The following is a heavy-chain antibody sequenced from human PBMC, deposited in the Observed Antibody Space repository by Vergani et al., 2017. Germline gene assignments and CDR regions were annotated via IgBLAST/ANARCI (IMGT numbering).Heavy chain of an antibody. D-gene: IGHD2-21*02. CDR1: GFTVSSNY. V-gene: IGHV3-15*01. J-gene: IGHJ6*02. Sequence: EVQLVETGGGLIQPGGSLRLSCAASGFTVSSNYMSWVRQAPGKGLEWVGRIKSKTDGGTTDYAAPVKGRFTISRDDSKNTLYLQMNSLKTEDTAVYYCTTDDCGGDCYYYYGMDVWGQGTTVTVSS. CDR2: IKSKTDGGTT. CDR3: TTDDCGGDCYYYYGMDV.